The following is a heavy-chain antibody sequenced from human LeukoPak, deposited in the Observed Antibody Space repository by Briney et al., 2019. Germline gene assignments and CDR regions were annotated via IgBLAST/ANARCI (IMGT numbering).Heavy chain of an antibody. CDR2: ISSSSSYI. CDR3: ASFGGDVDDAFDI. D-gene: IGHD2-21*02. Sequence: GGSLRLSCAASGFTFSSYSMNWVRQAPGKGLEWVSSISSSSSYIYYADSVKGRFTISRDNAKNSLYLQMNSLRAEDTAVYYCASFGGDVDDAFDIWGQGTMVTVSS. CDR1: GFTFSSYS. J-gene: IGHJ3*02. V-gene: IGHV3-21*01.